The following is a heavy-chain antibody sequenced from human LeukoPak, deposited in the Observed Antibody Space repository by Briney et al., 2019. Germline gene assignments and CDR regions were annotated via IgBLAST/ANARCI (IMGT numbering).Heavy chain of an antibody. V-gene: IGHV3-48*01. CDR2: ISSSSSII. Sequence: PGGSLRLSCAASGFTFSSYSMNWVRQAPGKGLEWVSYISSSSSIIYYADSVKGRFTISRDNAKNSLYLQMNSLRAEDTAVYYCARDEEARLTTSRGFDPWGQGTLVTVSS. J-gene: IGHJ5*02. CDR1: GFTFSSYS. D-gene: IGHD3-3*01. CDR3: ARDEEARLTTSRGFDP.